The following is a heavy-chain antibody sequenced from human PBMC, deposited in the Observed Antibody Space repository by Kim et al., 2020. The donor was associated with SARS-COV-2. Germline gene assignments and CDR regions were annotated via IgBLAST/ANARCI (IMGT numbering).Heavy chain of an antibody. CDR1: GYTFTSYD. J-gene: IGHJ6*02. CDR2: MNPNSGNT. Sequence: ASVKVSCKASGYTFTSYDINWVRQATGQGLEWMGWMNPNSGNTGYAQKFQGRVTMTRNTSISTAYMELSSLRSEDTAVYYCAREYYYDSSGYYYESYYYYGMDVWGQGTTVTVSS. V-gene: IGHV1-8*01. D-gene: IGHD3-22*01. CDR3: AREYYYDSSGYYYESYYYYGMDV.